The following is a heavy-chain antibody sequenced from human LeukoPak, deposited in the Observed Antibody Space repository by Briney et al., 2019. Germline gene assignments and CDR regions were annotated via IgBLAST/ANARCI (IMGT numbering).Heavy chain of an antibody. CDR2: IISSSSSYI. CDR1: GFTFSSYS. D-gene: IGHD3-22*01. Sequence: GSLRLSCAASGFTFSSYSMNWVRQAPGKGLEWVSSIISSSSSYIYYADSVKGRFTISRDNAKNSLYLQMNSLRAEDTAVYYCARGGEYYYDFFDYWGQGTLVTVSS. J-gene: IGHJ4*02. CDR3: ARGGEYYYDFFDY. V-gene: IGHV3-21*01.